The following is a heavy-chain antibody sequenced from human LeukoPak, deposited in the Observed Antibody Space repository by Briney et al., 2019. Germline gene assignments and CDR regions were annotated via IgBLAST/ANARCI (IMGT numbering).Heavy chain of an antibody. D-gene: IGHD3-22*01. CDR3: AKDPGPSWYYDSSGYYPEGLYYFDY. V-gene: IGHV3-30*02. J-gene: IGHJ4*02. Sequence: PGGSLRLSCAASGFTFSSYGMHWVRQAPGKGLEWVAFIRYDGSNKYYADSVKGRFTISRDNSKNTLYLQMNSLRAEDTAVYYCAKDPGPSWYYDSSGYYPEGLYYFDYWGQGTLVTVSS. CDR2: IRYDGSNK. CDR1: GFTFSSYG.